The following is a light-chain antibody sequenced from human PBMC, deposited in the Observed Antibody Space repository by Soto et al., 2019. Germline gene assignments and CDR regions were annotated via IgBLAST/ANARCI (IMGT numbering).Light chain of an antibody. J-gene: IGLJ1*01. V-gene: IGLV2-14*01. Sequence: QSVLTQPASVSGSPGQSITISCTGTSSDVGGYNYVSWYQQHPGKAPKLMIYDVRNRPSGVSNRFSGSKSGNTASLTISGLQAEDEADYYCSSYTSSSTNYVFGTGTRSPS. CDR1: SSDVGGYNY. CDR2: DVR. CDR3: SSYTSSSTNYV.